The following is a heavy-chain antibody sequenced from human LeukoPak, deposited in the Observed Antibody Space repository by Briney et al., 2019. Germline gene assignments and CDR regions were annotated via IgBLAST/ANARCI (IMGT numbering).Heavy chain of an antibody. CDR3: ARHVTRTGSLDY. Sequence: SETLSLTCTVSGGSISSGGYYWSWIRQPPGKGLEWIGSIYYSGSTYYNPSLKSRVTISVDTSKNQFSLKLSSVTAADTAVYYCARHVTRTGSLDYWGQGTLVTVSS. J-gene: IGHJ4*02. D-gene: IGHD3/OR15-3a*01. CDR2: IYYSGST. V-gene: IGHV4-39*01. CDR1: GGSISSGGYY.